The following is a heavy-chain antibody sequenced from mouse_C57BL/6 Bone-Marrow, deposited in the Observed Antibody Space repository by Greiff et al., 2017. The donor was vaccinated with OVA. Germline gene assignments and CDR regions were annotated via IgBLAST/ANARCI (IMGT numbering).Heavy chain of an antibody. CDR2: ISYDGSN. J-gene: IGHJ4*01. CDR1: GYSITSGYY. CDR3: AREGGLITTVVATYRYAMDY. D-gene: IGHD1-1*01. Sequence: EVKLQESGPGLVKPSQSLSLPCSVTGYSITSGYYWNWIRQFPGNKLEWMGYISYDGSNNYNPSLKNRISITRDTSKNQFFLKLNSVTTEDTATYYCAREGGLITTVVATYRYAMDYWGQGTSVTVSS. V-gene: IGHV3-6*01.